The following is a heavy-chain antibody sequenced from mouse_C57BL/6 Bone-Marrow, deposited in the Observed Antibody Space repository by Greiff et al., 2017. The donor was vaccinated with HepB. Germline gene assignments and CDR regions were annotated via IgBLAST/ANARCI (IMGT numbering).Heavy chain of an antibody. D-gene: IGHD1-1*01. V-gene: IGHV1-74*01. Sequence: QVQLQQPGAELVKPGASVKVSCKASGYTFTSYWMHWVKQRPGQGLEWIGRIHPSDSDTNYNQKFKGKATLTVDKSSSTAYMQLSSLTSEDSAVYYWALGDYYGSECSYYAMDYWGQGTSVTVSS. J-gene: IGHJ4*01. CDR3: ALGDYYGSECSYYAMDY. CDR2: IHPSDSDT. CDR1: GYTFTSYW.